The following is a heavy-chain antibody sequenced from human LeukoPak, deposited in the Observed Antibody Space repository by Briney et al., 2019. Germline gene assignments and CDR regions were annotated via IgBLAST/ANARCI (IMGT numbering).Heavy chain of an antibody. CDR2: INHSGST. J-gene: IGHJ5*02. CDR1: GGSISSGGYY. D-gene: IGHD6-13*01. V-gene: IGHV4-39*07. CDR3: ARGWYDCWFDP. Sequence: SETLSLTCTVSGGSISSGGYYWSWIRQPPGKGLEWIGEINHSGSTNYNPSLKSRVTISVDTSKNQFSLKLSSVTAADTAVYYCARGWYDCWFDPWGQGTLVTVSS.